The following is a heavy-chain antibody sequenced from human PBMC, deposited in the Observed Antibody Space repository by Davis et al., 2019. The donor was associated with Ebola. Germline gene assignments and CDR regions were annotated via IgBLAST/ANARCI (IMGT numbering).Heavy chain of an antibody. D-gene: IGHD1-20*01. J-gene: IGHJ3*01. CDR3: ATLRRTITGMDDGFDL. V-gene: IGHV5-51*01. Sequence: GGSLRLSCKDSENTFTSYWIGWVRQLPGKGLEWMGIIYTGDSDTRYSPSFRGQVTISADKSIKTAFLQWSSLKASDTAIYYCATLRRTITGMDDGFDLWGQGTMVTVSS. CDR1: ENTFTSYW. CDR2: IYTGDSDT.